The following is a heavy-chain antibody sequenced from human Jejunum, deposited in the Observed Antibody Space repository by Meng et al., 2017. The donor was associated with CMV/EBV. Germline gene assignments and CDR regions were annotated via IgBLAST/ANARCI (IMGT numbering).Heavy chain of an antibody. CDR3: ASFKHQMIGGIYWYFDF. J-gene: IGHJ2*01. Sequence: FSVTDTDVSWVRQARGRVRQWLSKRYKDSTTYYAGSMNNQFTISRDHSKNTLFLQMNSLCAKVTAVNYWASFKHQMIGGIYWYFDFWGRGTLVTVSS. D-gene: IGHD3-22*01. CDR2: RYKDSTT. V-gene: IGHV3-66*02. CDR1: FSVTDTD.